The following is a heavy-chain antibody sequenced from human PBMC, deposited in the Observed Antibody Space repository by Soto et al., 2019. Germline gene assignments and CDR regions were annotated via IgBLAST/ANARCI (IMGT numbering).Heavy chain of an antibody. CDR1: GCRFTSYW. Sequence: PGESLKISCKGSGCRFTSYWIGWVRQMPGKGLECMGIIYPGDSDTRYSPSFQGQVTISADKSISTAYLQWSSLKASDTAMYYCARQRYGGKYYYGMDVWGQGTTVTVSS. J-gene: IGHJ6*02. CDR3: ARQRYGGKYYYGMDV. D-gene: IGHD5-18*01. CDR2: IYPGDSDT. V-gene: IGHV5-51*01.